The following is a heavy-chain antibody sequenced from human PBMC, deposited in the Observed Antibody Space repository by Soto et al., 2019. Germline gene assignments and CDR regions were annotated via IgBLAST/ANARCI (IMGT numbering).Heavy chain of an antibody. J-gene: IGHJ6*02. CDR1: GFTFSSYA. CDR2: ISSNGGST. V-gene: IGHV3-64D*06. Sequence: GGSLRLSCSASGFTFSSYAMHWVRQAPGKGLEYVSAISSNGGSTYYADSVKGRFAISRDNSKNTLYLQMSSLRAEDTAVYYCVRETYYDFWSGPYFGMDVWGQGTTVTVSS. D-gene: IGHD3-3*01. CDR3: VRETYYDFWSGPYFGMDV.